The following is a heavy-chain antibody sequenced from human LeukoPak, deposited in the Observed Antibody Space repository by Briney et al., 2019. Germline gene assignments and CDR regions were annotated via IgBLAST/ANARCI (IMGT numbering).Heavy chain of an antibody. J-gene: IGHJ4*02. CDR1: GGSISSSSYY. CDR2: IYYSGST. Sequence: SETLSLTCTVSGGSISSSSYYWGWTRQPPGKGLEWIGSIYYSGSTYYNPSLKSRVTISVDTSKNQFSLKLSSVTAADTAVYYCARREAYYYGSGSYRYWGQGTLVTVSS. V-gene: IGHV4-39*01. CDR3: ARREAYYYGSGSYRY. D-gene: IGHD3-10*01.